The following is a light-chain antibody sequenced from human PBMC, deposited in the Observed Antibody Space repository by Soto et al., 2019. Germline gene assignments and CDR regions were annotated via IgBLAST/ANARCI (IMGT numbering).Light chain of an antibody. CDR3: QTWGTGAVV. Sequence: QPVLTQSPSASASLGASVKLTCTLSSGHSSYTIAWHQQQPEKSPRYLMILNSDGSHIKGDGIPDRFSGSSSGAGRYLTISSLQSEDEADYYCQTWGTGAVVFGGGTKLTVL. CDR2: LNSDGSH. J-gene: IGLJ2*01. V-gene: IGLV4-69*01. CDR1: SGHSSYT.